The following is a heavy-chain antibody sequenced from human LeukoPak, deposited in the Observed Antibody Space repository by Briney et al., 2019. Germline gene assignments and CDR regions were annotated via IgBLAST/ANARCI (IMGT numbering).Heavy chain of an antibody. CDR3: AKGNDIGGYYYPHFDY. V-gene: IGHV1-18*01. Sequence: ASVKVSCKASGYTFTSYGISWVRQAPGQGLEWMGWISAYNGNTNYAQKLQGRVTFISNTSATTAFMELSSLRSEDAAVYYCAKGNDIGGYYYPHFDYWGQGTLVTVSS. J-gene: IGHJ4*02. CDR1: GYTFTSYG. D-gene: IGHD3-22*01. CDR2: ISAYNGNT.